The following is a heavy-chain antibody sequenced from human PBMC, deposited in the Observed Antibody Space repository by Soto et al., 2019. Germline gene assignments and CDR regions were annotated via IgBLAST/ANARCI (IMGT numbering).Heavy chain of an antibody. CDR3: ARGLGIEMVSDAFDI. Sequence: ASVKVSCKASGYMFTSYYMDWVRQAPGQGFEWMGVINPSGGATTYAQKFQGRVTMTRDTSATIVYMELSSLTSEDTAVYYCARGLGIEMVSDAFDIWGRGTMVTVSS. CDR1: GYMFTSYY. CDR2: INPSGGAT. V-gene: IGHV1-46*01. D-gene: IGHD3-10*01. J-gene: IGHJ3*02.